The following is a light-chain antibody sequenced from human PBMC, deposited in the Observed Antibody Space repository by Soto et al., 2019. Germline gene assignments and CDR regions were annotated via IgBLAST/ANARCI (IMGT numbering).Light chain of an antibody. Sequence: EIVMTQSPATLSVSPGERATLSCRASQSVSNNLAWYQQKPGQAPRLLVYDTFIRATGIPARFSGSGSGTEYTLTISRLQSEDFAVYYCQQYYKWPTFGGGTKVEIK. CDR3: QQYYKWPT. CDR2: DTF. V-gene: IGKV3-15*01. J-gene: IGKJ4*01. CDR1: QSVSNN.